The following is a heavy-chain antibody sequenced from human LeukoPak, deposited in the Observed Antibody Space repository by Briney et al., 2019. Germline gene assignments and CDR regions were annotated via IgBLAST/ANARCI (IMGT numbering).Heavy chain of an antibody. Sequence: GGSLRLSCAASGFTFSTYSMNWVRQAPGKGLEWVSSVSSSSNYIYYADSVKGRFTISKDNAKNSLFLRMNSLRDEDTAVYYCARAFGLTDYWGQGTLVTVSS. V-gene: IGHV3-21*01. CDR2: VSSSSNYI. CDR3: ARAFGLTDY. D-gene: IGHD3/OR15-3a*01. CDR1: GFTFSTYS. J-gene: IGHJ4*02.